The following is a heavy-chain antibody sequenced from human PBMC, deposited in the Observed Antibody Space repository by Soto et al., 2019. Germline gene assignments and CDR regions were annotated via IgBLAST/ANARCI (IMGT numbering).Heavy chain of an antibody. V-gene: IGHV4-39*01. CDR3: ATSQKGYNWNYFDH. CDR2: ILYTRFT. Sequence: PSETLSLTCAVSGCSLSGGYYYWGFRRHSPEKGTEGIGSILYTRFTSYTSSLETRVSVSVNTSKTQLSLKAIGVSAADTAVNYCATSQKGYNWNYFDHWGQGALVTVSS. J-gene: IGHJ4*02. CDR1: GCSLSGGYYY. D-gene: IGHD1-20*01.